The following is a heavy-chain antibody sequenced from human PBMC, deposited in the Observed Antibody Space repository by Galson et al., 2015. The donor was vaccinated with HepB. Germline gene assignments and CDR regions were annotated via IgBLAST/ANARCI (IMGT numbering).Heavy chain of an antibody. J-gene: IGHJ4*02. CDR1: GYIFTDYA. Sequence: SVKVSCKASGYIFTDYAMQWVRQAPGQRLEWMGWINAGNGKTKYSQKFQDRVTIIRDTSASTAYVELRSLRSEDTAVYYCARGRWGSTPTAYYFDYWGQGTLVTVSS. CDR3: ARGRWGSTPTAYYFDY. D-gene: IGHD4-23*01. CDR2: INAGNGKT. V-gene: IGHV1-3*01.